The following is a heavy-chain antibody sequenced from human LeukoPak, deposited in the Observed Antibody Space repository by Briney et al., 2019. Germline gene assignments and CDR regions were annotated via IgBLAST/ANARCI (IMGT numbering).Heavy chain of an antibody. J-gene: IGHJ4*02. CDR2: INPDGSAK. Sequence: GGSLRLSCAASGFTFGNSYMTWVRQAPGKGLEWVADINPDGSAKAYLESVKGRFTISRDNSKNTLYLQMNSLRAEDMAVYYCAKDGGQGADYWGQGTLVSVSS. V-gene: IGHV3-7*03. CDR3: AKDGGQGADY. CDR1: GFTFGNSY. D-gene: IGHD3-16*01.